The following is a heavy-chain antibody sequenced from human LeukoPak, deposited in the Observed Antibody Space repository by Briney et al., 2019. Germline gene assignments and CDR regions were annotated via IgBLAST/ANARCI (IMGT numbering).Heavy chain of an antibody. V-gene: IGHV3-48*03. D-gene: IGHD5-24*01. J-gene: IGHJ4*02. Sequence: PGGSLRLSCAASGFTFSSYEMNWVRQAPGKGLEWVSYISRSGETIFYADSVKGRFTISRDNAKNSLFLQMNSLRAEDTAVYYCARDRRDGYNDYWGQGTLVTVSS. CDR3: ARDRRDGYNDY. CDR2: ISRSGETI. CDR1: GFTFSSYE.